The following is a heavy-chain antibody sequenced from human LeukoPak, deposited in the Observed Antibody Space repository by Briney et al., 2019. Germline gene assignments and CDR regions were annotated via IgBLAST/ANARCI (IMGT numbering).Heavy chain of an antibody. CDR3: ARSARHCNNGVCFTDYYIDL. V-gene: IGHV1-2*02. D-gene: IGHD2-8*01. CDR1: GYTFTSYD. J-gene: IGHJ6*03. Sequence: ASVKVSCKASGYTFTSYDINWVRQATGQGLEWMGWINPNSGGTNYPQKFQGRVTMTRDTSISTAYMEMSRLTSDDTAVYYCARSARHCNNGVCFTDYYIDLWGKGTTVIVSS. CDR2: INPNSGGT.